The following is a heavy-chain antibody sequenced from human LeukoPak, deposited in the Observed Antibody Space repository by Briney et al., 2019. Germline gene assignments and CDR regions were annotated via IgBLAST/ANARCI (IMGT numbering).Heavy chain of an antibody. Sequence: GGSLRLSCAASGFTFSNYEMHWVRQAPGKGLEWVSYISSSGSDIYYADSVKGRFTISRDNAKNSLYLHMNSLRAEDTAVYYCARDYGGSSPFDSWGQGTLVTVSS. J-gene: IGHJ4*02. V-gene: IGHV3-48*03. CDR1: GFTFSNYE. D-gene: IGHD4-23*01. CDR2: ISSSGSDI. CDR3: ARDYGGSSPFDS.